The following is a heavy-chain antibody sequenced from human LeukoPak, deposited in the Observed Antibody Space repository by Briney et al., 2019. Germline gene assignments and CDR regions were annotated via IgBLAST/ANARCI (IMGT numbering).Heavy chain of an antibody. D-gene: IGHD6-19*01. Sequence: PSETLSLTCAVYGGSFSGYYWSWIRQPPGKGLEWIGEINHSGSTNYNPSLKSRVTISVDTSKNQFSLKLSSVTAADTAVYYCARGLGTPSQISPPNSSGRGFDYWGQGTLVTVSS. CDR1: GGSFSGYY. CDR3: ARGLGTPSQISPPNSSGRGFDY. J-gene: IGHJ4*02. V-gene: IGHV4-34*01. CDR2: INHSGST.